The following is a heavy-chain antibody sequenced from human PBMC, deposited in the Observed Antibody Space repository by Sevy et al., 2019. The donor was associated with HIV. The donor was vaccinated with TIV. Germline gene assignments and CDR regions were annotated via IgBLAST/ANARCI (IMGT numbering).Heavy chain of an antibody. CDR3: ATGGSGGSFYDY. J-gene: IGHJ4*02. Sequence: GGSLRLSCVASGFTFSRKWMHWVRQAPGKGLVWVSQIESNGKTTYADSVRGRFTISRDNAKNTLYLQMNSLRAEDTAQYHCATGGSGGSFYDYWGQCTPVTVSS. V-gene: IGHV3-74*01. D-gene: IGHD1-26*01. CDR2: IESNGKT. CDR1: GFTFSRKW.